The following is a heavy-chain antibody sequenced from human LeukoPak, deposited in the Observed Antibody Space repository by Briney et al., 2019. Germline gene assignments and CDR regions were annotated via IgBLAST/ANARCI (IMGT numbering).Heavy chain of an antibody. J-gene: IGHJ5*02. V-gene: IGHV3-74*01. CDR1: GFTLSSYW. Sequence: GSLRLSCAASGFTLSSYWMHWVRQAPGKGLVWVSHINSDGSSTNYADSVKGRFTISRDNAKNTLYLQMNSLRAEDTAVYYCARTGIAARPTVWFDPWGQGTLVTVSS. CDR2: INSDGSST. CDR3: ARTGIAARPTVWFDP. D-gene: IGHD6-6*01.